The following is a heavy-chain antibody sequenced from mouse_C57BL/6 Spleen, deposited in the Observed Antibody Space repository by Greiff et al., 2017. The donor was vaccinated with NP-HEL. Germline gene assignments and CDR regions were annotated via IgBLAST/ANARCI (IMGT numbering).Heavy chain of an antibody. CDR3: ARDYSNYGGFAY. V-gene: IGHV1-54*01. J-gene: IGHJ3*01. CDR1: GYAFTNYL. D-gene: IGHD2-5*01. CDR2: INPGSGGT. Sequence: QVHVKQSGAELVRPGTSVKVSCTASGYAFTNYLIAWVKQRPGQGLEWIGVINPGSGGTNYNEKFKGKATLTADKSSSTAYMQLSSLTSEDSAVYFCARDYSNYGGFAYWGQGTLVTVSA.